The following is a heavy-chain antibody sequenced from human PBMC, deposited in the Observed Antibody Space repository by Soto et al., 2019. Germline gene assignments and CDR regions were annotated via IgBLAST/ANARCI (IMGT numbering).Heavy chain of an antibody. Sequence: GESLKISCKGSAYNFTNYWISWVRQMPGKGLNCMGIFYPGVSDTRYCPFFQGQVTISVDKSISSAYLQWSSLKASDIAIFYCARLYHYDSSGYYYYYGMDVWGQGTTVTVSS. J-gene: IGHJ6*02. D-gene: IGHD3-22*01. CDR1: AYNFTNYW. CDR3: ARLYHYDSSGYYYYYGMDV. V-gene: IGHV5-51*01. CDR2: FYPGVSDT.